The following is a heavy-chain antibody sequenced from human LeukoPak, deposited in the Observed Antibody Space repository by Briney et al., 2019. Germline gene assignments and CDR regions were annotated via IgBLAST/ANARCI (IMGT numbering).Heavy chain of an antibody. J-gene: IGHJ4*02. V-gene: IGHV3-23*01. CDR3: AKELLGNFDY. Sequence: PGGSLRLSCAASGFTFSNYAMSWVRQAPGKGLEWVSAISGSGDYTYYADSVKGRFTISRDNSKNTPYLQMNSLRAEDTALYYCAKELLGNFDYWCQGTLVTVSS. CDR2: ISGSGDYT. CDR1: GFTFSNYA. D-gene: IGHD7-27*01.